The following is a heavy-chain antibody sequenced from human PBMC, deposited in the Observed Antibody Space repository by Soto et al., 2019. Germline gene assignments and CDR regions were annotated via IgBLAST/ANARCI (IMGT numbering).Heavy chain of an antibody. CDR2: IIPIYGTA. Sequence: SVKVSWKAAGGTFSSFTISWVRQAPGQGLEWMGGIIPIYGTANYAQKFQDRVTIVADASTTTAYMELSSLRSEDTAIYYCAKDRLADLESYHSCAMDFWGPGTTVTGS. V-gene: IGHV1-69*13. D-gene: IGHD3-3*01. CDR3: AKDRLADLESYHSCAMDF. CDR1: GGTFSSFT. J-gene: IGHJ6*02.